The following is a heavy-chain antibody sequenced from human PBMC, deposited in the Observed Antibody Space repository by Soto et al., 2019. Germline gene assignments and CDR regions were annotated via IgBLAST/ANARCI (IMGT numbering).Heavy chain of an antibody. CDR3: ARDGEGL. CDR2: INTDGSIT. CDR1: GFNFRSNC. V-gene: IGHV3-74*01. J-gene: IGHJ4*02. D-gene: IGHD3-3*01. Sequence: VALRLYSAASGFNFRSNCVHWVRRVPGRGLVWVSRINTDGSITDYVDSVKGRFTISRDNAEKMLYLQMNNLRVEDTAVYYCARDGEGLWGQGTLVTVSS.